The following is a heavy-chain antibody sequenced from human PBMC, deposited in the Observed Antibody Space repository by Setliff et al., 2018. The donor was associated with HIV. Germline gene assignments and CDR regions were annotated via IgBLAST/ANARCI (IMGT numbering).Heavy chain of an antibody. D-gene: IGHD6-13*01. J-gene: IGHJ4*02. CDR1: GYTFTSYY. CDR2: IDPNGGNT. Sequence: ASVKVSCKASGYTFTSYYVHWVRQAPGHGLEWMGIIDPNGGNTNFAQKFQGRVTMTRDTSTSTVYMELSSLTTDDTAAYYCAREAYNSSSVEIWGQGTLVTVSS. V-gene: IGHV1-46*01. CDR3: AREAYNSSSVEI.